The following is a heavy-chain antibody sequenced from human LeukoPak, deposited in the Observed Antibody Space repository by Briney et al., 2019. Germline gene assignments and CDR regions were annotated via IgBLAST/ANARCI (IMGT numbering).Heavy chain of an antibody. J-gene: IGHJ4*02. Sequence: ASVKVSCKASGYTFTSYDINWVRQATGQGLEWMGWMNPNSGNTGYAQKFQGRVTMTRNTSISTAYMELSSLRSEDTVVYYCARGRDGYNQEDYWGQGTLVTVSS. CDR1: GYTFTSYD. V-gene: IGHV1-8*01. CDR3: ARGRDGYNQEDY. D-gene: IGHD5-24*01. CDR2: MNPNSGNT.